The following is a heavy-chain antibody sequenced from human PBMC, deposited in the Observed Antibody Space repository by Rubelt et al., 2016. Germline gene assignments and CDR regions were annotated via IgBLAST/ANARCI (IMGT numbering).Heavy chain of an antibody. J-gene: IGHJ5*01. V-gene: IGHV3-23*04. CDR2: ISGSGGST. Sequence: EVQLVEFGGGLVKPGGSLRLSCASSGFTFSSYAMSWVRQAPGKGLEWVSAISGSGGSTYYADSVKGRFTISRDNSKNTLYLQMNSLGVEETGGYYCTRGRDDLGGCYDSWGHGSLVTVSS. CDR3: TRGRDDLGGCYDS. CDR1: GFTFSSYA. D-gene: IGHD4-23*01.